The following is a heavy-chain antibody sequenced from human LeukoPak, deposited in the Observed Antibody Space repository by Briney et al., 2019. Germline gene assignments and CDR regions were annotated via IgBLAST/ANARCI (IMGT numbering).Heavy chain of an antibody. CDR2: IYYSGST. D-gene: IGHD4-17*01. Sequence: SETLSLTCAVSDDSFSSHYWSWIRQPPGKGLEWIGYIYYSGSTNYNPSLKSRVTISVDTSKNQFSLKLSSVTAADTAVYYCASTTSYGDYSYYFDYWGQGTLVTVSS. CDR1: DDSFSSHY. V-gene: IGHV4-59*11. CDR3: ASTTSYGDYSYYFDY. J-gene: IGHJ4*02.